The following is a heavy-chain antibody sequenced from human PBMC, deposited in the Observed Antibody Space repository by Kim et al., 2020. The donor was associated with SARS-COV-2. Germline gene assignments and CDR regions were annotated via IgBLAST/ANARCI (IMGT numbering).Heavy chain of an antibody. CDR1: GFTFDDYA. CDR2: ISWNSGSI. D-gene: IGHD3-22*01. CDR3: AKIGSSGYYGPGDY. Sequence: GGSLRLSCAASGFTFDDYAMHWVRQAPGKGLEWVSGISWNSGSIGYADSVKGRFTISRDNAKNSLYLQMNSLRAEDTALYYCAKIGSSGYYGPGDYWGQG. J-gene: IGHJ4*02. V-gene: IGHV3-9*01.